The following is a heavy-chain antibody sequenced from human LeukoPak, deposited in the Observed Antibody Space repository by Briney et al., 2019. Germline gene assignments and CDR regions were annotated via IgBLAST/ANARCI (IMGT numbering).Heavy chain of an antibody. CDR3: ATDLESVSRGSY. D-gene: IGHD1-14*01. Sequence: SVKVSCKVSGYTLTELSMHWVRQAPGKGLEWMGGFDPEDGETIYARKFQGRVTMTEDTSTDTAYMELSSLRSEDTAVYYCATDLESVSRGSYWGQGTLVTVSS. V-gene: IGHV1-24*01. CDR1: GYTLTELS. CDR2: FDPEDGET. J-gene: IGHJ4*02.